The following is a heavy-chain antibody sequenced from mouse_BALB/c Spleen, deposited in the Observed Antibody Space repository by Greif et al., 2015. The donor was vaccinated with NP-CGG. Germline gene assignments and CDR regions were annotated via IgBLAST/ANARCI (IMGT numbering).Heavy chain of an antibody. CDR1: GFTFSSFG. CDR2: ISSGSRTI. CDR3: ARLFDY. V-gene: IGHV5-17*02. J-gene: IGHJ2*01. Sequence: DVKLQESGGGLVQPGGSRKLSCAASGFTFSSFGMHWVRQAPEKGLEWVAYISSGSRTIYYADTVKGRFTISRDNPKNTLFLQMTSLRSEDTAMYYCARLFDYWGQGTTLTVSS.